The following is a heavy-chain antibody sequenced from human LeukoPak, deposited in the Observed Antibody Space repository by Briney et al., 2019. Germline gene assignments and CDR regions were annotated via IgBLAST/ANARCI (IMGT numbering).Heavy chain of an antibody. J-gene: IGHJ4*02. Sequence: PSETLSLTCSVSGGSISSNYWSWFRQPPGKGLEWIGYIYYSGSTTYNPSLKSRVTISVDTSKTQFSLKLTSVTAADPAVYYCATYRSTSGYVDSWGQGTLVTVSS. CDR2: IYYSGST. CDR1: GGSISSNY. D-gene: IGHD3-22*01. CDR3: ATYRSTSGYVDS. V-gene: IGHV4-59*08.